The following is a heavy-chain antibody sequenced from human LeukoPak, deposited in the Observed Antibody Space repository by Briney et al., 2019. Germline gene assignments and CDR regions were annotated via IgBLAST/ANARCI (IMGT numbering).Heavy chain of an antibody. Sequence: ASVKVSCKASGYTFTGYYMHWVRQAPGQGLEWMGGIIPIFGTANYAQKFQGRVTITADESTSTAYMELSSLRSEDTAVYYCARDVTDSLPWYYYMDVWGKGTTVTVSS. CDR3: ARDVTDSLPWYYYMDV. D-gene: IGHD5-18*01. V-gene: IGHV1-69*13. CDR2: IIPIFGTA. J-gene: IGHJ6*03. CDR1: GYTFTGYY.